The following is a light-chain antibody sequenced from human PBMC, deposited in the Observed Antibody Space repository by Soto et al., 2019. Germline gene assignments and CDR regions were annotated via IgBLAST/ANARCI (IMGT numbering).Light chain of an antibody. V-gene: IGKV3-15*01. J-gene: IGKJ1*01. CDR1: QSVRTY. CDR2: GAS. Sequence: EKVMTQSPATLSVSAGEGATLSCGASQSVRTYLAWYQQKPGQAPRLLIYGASTRATGIPARFSGSGSGTEFSLTISSLQSEDFAVYYCQQYNTWPGTFGQGTKVEIK. CDR3: QQYNTWPGT.